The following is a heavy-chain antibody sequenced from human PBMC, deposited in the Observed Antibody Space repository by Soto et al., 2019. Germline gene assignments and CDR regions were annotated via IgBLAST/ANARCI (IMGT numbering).Heavy chain of an antibody. CDR3: VKDMKLGIVGTMAGDY. D-gene: IGHD1-26*01. Sequence: EVQLVESGGGLVQPGRSLRLSCAASGFTFDDNAMYWVRQVPGKGLEWVSSINWNGDSVGYADSVKGRFTISRDNAKNSLFLQMNSLRAEDTALYYCVKDMKLGIVGTMAGDYWGQGTLVTVSS. CDR1: GFTFDDNA. V-gene: IGHV3-9*01. J-gene: IGHJ4*02. CDR2: INWNGDSV.